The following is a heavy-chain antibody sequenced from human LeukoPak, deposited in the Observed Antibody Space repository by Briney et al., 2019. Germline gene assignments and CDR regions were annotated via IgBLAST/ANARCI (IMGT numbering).Heavy chain of an antibody. V-gene: IGHV1-2*06. D-gene: IGHD6-13*01. CDR2: TNPNSGGT. CDR1: GYSFTGYY. Sequence: ASVKVSCKASGYSFTGYYMHWVRQAPGQGLEWMGRTNPNSGGTNYAQKFQGRVTMTRDTSISTAYMELSRLRSDDTAVYYCAIPYSSSWSPFDYWGQGTLVTVSS. J-gene: IGHJ4*02. CDR3: AIPYSSSWSPFDY.